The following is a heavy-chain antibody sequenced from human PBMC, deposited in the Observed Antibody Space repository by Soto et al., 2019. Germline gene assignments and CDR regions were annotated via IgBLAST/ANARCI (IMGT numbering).Heavy chain of an antibody. D-gene: IGHD2-2*02. CDR1: GYTFTSYG. CDR3: ARSCSSTSCYSDGMDV. V-gene: IGHV1-18*04. J-gene: IGHJ6*02. Sequence: QVQLVQSGAEVKKPGAAVKVACNASGYTFTSYGIRWLRQAPGQGLEWMGWISAYNGNTNYAQQLQGRVTMTTNTSTSTAYMELRSMSADDTALYYCARSCSSTSCYSDGMDVWGQGTTVTVSS. CDR2: ISAYNGNT.